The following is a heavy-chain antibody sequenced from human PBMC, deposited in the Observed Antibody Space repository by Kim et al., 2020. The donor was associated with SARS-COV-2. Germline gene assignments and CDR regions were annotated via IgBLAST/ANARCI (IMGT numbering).Heavy chain of an antibody. J-gene: IGHJ4*02. Sequence: NYNTSLKSRVTISGDTSKNQFSLKLSSVTAADSAVYYCARQQYTYGPQDYWGQGTLVTVSS. D-gene: IGHD5-18*01. CDR3: ARQQYTYGPQDY. V-gene: IGHV4-59*08.